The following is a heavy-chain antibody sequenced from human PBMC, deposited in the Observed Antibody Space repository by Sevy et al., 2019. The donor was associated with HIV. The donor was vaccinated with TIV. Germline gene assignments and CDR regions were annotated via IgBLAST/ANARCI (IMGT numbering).Heavy chain of an antibody. Sequence: GGSLRLSCAASGFTFSSYWMSWVRQAPGKGLEWVANIKQDGSEKYYVDSVKGRFTISRDNAKNSLYLQMNSLRAEDTAVYYCASTLRGDSYGYAFDIWGQGTMVTVSS. J-gene: IGHJ3*02. CDR2: IKQDGSEK. D-gene: IGHD5-18*01. CDR1: GFTFSSYW. V-gene: IGHV3-7*01. CDR3: ASTLRGDSYGYAFDI.